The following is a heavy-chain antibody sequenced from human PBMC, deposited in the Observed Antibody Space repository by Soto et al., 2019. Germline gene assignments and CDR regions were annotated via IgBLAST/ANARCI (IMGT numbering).Heavy chain of an antibody. D-gene: IGHD4-17*01. V-gene: IGHV3-23*01. CDR1: GFTLSNYA. CDR3: ARGQRALITYGPFDP. J-gene: IGHJ5*02. Sequence: PGGSLRLSCAASGFTLSNYAMSWVRQAPGKGLEWVSTFSGTGGYIYYTDSVKGRFTISRDESKNTLFLHMNSLRAADTAVYYCARGQRALITYGPFDPWGQGTLVTVSS. CDR2: FSGTGGYI.